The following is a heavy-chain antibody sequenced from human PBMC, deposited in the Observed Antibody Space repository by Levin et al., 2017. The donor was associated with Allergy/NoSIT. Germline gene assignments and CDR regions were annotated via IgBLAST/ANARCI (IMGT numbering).Heavy chain of an antibody. Sequence: ETLSLTCAASGFTFSSCAMTWVRQAPGKGLEWVSTISNSGGSPYYASSVRGRFTISRDNSKNTLYLQMNGLRAEDTAVYYCANDIYGDYGGPQHWGQGTLVTVSS. CDR1: GFTFSSCA. CDR2: ISNSGGSP. D-gene: IGHD4-17*01. CDR3: ANDIYGDYGGPQH. V-gene: IGHV3-23*01. J-gene: IGHJ1*01.